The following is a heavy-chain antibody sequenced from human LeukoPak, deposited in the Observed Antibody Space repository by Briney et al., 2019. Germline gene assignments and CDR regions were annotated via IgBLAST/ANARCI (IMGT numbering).Heavy chain of an antibody. Sequence: ASVKVSCKTSRYTFTSYGISWVRQAPGQGLEWMGWINPHNGDTNYAQKLQGRVTMTTDTSTSTAYMELRSLRSDDTAVYYCARYILTGYSNWFDPWGQGTLVTLSS. J-gene: IGHJ5*02. V-gene: IGHV1-18*01. CDR2: INPHNGDT. D-gene: IGHD3-9*01. CDR3: ARYILTGYSNWFDP. CDR1: RYTFTSYG.